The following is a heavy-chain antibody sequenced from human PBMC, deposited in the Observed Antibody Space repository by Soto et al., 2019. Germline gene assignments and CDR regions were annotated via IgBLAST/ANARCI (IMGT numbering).Heavy chain of an antibody. V-gene: IGHV3-48*02. D-gene: IGHD4-17*01. CDR3: ARPQDNGEYSPDY. CDR2: ISSSSYTI. J-gene: IGHJ4*02. CDR1: GFTFSSYN. Sequence: EVQLVESGGGLVQPGGSLRLSCAASGFTFSSYNMNWVRQAPGKGLEWVSYISSSSYTIYYTDSVKGRFTISRDNAKNSVYLQMNSLRDEDTAVYYCARPQDNGEYSPDYWGQGTLVNVSS.